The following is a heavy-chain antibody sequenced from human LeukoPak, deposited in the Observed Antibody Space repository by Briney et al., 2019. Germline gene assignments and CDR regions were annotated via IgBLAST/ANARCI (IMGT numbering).Heavy chain of an antibody. J-gene: IGHJ4*02. CDR3: ARRRSYRPKAHFVDY. D-gene: IGHD3-10*01. CDR1: GGSFSGYY. CDR2: INHSGST. V-gene: IGHV4-34*01. Sequence: SETLSLTCAVYGGSFSGYYWSWIRQRPGKGLEWMGEINHSGSTNYNPSLKSRVTISVDTSKNQFSLKLSSVTAADTAVYYRARRRSYRPKAHFVDYWGQGTLVTVSS.